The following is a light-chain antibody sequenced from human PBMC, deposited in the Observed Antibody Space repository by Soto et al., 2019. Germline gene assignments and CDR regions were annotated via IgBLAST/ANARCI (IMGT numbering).Light chain of an antibody. Sequence: QSVLTQPPYSSASPGESARLTCTLPSDINVATYNIYWYQQKPGSPPRYLLYYYSDSDQAQGSGVTSRLSGSKEATANTEILLFSGFQSEDEADYYCMIWSTNAFVVFGGGTKVTVL. CDR3: MIWSTNAFVV. CDR2: YYSDSDQ. J-gene: IGLJ2*01. V-gene: IGLV5-37*01. CDR1: SDINVATYN.